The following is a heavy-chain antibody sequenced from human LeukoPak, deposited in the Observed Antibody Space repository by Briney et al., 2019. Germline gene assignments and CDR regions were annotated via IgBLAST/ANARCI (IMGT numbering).Heavy chain of an antibody. J-gene: IGHJ5*02. CDR2: IYYSGST. CDR3: ARDIAVSGIGCFDP. D-gene: IGHD6-19*01. CDR1: GGSISGSTSY. Sequence: SETLSLTCTVSGGSISGSTSYWGWIRQSPGKGLEWIGYIYYSGSTNYNPSLKSRVTISVDTSKNQFSLKLSSVTAADTAVYFCARDIAVSGIGCFDPWGQGALVTVSS. V-gene: IGHV4-61*01.